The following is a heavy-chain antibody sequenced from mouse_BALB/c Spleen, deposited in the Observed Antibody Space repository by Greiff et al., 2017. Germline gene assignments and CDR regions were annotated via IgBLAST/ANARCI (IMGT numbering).Heavy chain of an antibody. CDR3: ARVWRGFFDY. J-gene: IGHJ2*01. V-gene: IGHV2-9*02. CDR2: IWAGGST. D-gene: IGHD1-1*02. Sequence: QVQLKESGPGLVAPSQSLSITCTVSGFSLTSYGVHWVRQPPGKGLEWLGVIWAGGSTNYNSALMSRLSISKDNSKSQVFLKMNSLQTDDTARYYCARVWRGFFDYWGQGTTLTVSS. CDR1: GFSLTSYG.